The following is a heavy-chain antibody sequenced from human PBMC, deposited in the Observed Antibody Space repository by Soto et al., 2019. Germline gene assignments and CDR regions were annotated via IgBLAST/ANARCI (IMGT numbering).Heavy chain of an antibody. CDR3: ARDGYSSGWHPFDY. J-gene: IGHJ4*02. Sequence: EVQLVESGGGLVQPGGSLRLSCAASGFTFSSYWMSWVRQAPGKGLEWVANIKQDGSEKYYVDSVKGRFTISRDNAKNSLYLQMNSLRAEDTAVYYCARDGYSSGWHPFDYWGQGTLVTVSS. D-gene: IGHD6-19*01. CDR1: GFTFSSYW. CDR2: IKQDGSEK. V-gene: IGHV3-7*01.